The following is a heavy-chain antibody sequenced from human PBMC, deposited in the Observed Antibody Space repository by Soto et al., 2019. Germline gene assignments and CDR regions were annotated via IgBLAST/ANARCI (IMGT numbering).Heavy chain of an antibody. V-gene: IGHV3-23*01. CDR3: AKVGGGTRRLTIFGVVRGWFDP. J-gene: IGHJ5*02. CDR2: VSGSGGST. CDR1: GFTFSSYA. Sequence: GGSLRLSCAASGFTFSSYAMSWVRQAPGKGLEWVSVVSGSGGSTYYADSVKGRFTISRDNSKNTLYLQMNSLRVEDTAVYYCAKVGGGTRRLTIFGVVRGWFDPWGQGTLVTVSS. D-gene: IGHD3-3*01.